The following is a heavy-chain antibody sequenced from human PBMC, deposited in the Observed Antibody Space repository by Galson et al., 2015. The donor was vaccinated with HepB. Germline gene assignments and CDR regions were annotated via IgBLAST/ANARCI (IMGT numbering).Heavy chain of an antibody. D-gene: IGHD2-2*02. J-gene: IGHJ6*03. CDR3: ARVVVPAAIRSRRYDYYYYYMDV. V-gene: IGHV1-18*01. Sequence: SVKVSCKASGYTSTSYGISWVRQAPGQGLEWMGWISAYNGNTNYAQKLQGRVTMTTDTSTSTAYMELRSLRSDDTAVYYCARVVVPAAIRSRRYDYYYYYMDVWGKGTTVTVSS. CDR1: GYTSTSYG. CDR2: ISAYNGNT.